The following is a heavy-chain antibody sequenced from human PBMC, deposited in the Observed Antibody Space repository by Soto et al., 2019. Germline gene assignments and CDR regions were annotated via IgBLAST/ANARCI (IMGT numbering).Heavy chain of an antibody. CDR1: GGFISSYY. J-gene: IGHJ5*02. CDR3: ASLATNWNYVFDP. D-gene: IGHD1-7*01. V-gene: IGHV4-4*07. CDR2: IYTSGST. Sequence: PSETLSLTCTVSGGFISSYYWSWIRQPAGKGLEWIGRIYTSGSTNYNPSPKSRVTMSVDTSKNQFSLKLSSVTAADTAVYYCASLATNWNYVFDPWGQGTLVTVSS.